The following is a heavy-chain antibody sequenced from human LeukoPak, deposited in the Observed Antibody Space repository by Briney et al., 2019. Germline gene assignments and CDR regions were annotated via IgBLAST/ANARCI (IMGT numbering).Heavy chain of an antibody. CDR2: IYSGGST. J-gene: IGHJ3*02. Sequence: PGGSLRLSCAASGFTVSSNYMSWVRQAPGKGLEWVSVIYSGGSTYYADSVKGRFTISRDNSKNTLYLQMNSLRAEDTAVYYCARDRRGSGYSGYDTDSFDIWGQGTMVTVSS. V-gene: IGHV3-53*01. CDR1: GFTVSSNY. D-gene: IGHD5-12*01. CDR3: ARDRRGSGYSGYDTDSFDI.